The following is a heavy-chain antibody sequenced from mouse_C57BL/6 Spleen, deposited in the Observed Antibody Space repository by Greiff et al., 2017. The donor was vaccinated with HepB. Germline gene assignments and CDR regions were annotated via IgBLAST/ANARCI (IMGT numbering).Heavy chain of an antibody. V-gene: IGHV1-82*01. CDR2: IYPGDGDT. D-gene: IGHD1-1*01. CDR1: GYAFSSSW. Sequence: QVQLKESGPELVKPGASVKISCKASGYAFSSSWMNWVKQRPGKGLEWIGRIYPGDGDTNYNGKFKGKATLTADKSSSTAYMQLSSLTSEDSAVYFCARTSLDGSSLFDYWGQGTTLTVSS. CDR3: ARTSLDGSSLFDY. J-gene: IGHJ2*01.